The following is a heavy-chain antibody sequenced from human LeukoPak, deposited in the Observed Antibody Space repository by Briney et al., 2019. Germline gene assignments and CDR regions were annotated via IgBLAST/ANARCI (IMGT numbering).Heavy chain of an antibody. V-gene: IGHV1-2*02. J-gene: IGHJ4*02. CDR3: AREQILGYCSSTSCYNFDY. CDR2: INPNSGGT. Sequence: GASVKVSCKASGYTFTGYYMHWVQQAPGQGLEWMGWINPNSGGTNYAQKFQGRVTMTRDTSISTACMELSRLRSDDTAVYYCAREQILGYCSSTSCYNFDYWGQGTLVTVSS. D-gene: IGHD2-2*01. CDR1: GYTFTGYY.